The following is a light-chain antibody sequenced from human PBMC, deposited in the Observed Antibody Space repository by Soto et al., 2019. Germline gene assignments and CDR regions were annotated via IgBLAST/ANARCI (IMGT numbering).Light chain of an antibody. Sequence: QSALTQPASVSGSPGQSITISCTGTSSDVGGYNYVSWYQQHPGKAPKLMIYDVSKRPSGVSNRFSGSKSGNTASLTISGLQAEDEADYSCSSHTSSSTLYVFGPGTKLTVL. CDR3: SSHTSSSTLYV. CDR2: DVS. J-gene: IGLJ1*01. CDR1: SSDVGGYNY. V-gene: IGLV2-14*01.